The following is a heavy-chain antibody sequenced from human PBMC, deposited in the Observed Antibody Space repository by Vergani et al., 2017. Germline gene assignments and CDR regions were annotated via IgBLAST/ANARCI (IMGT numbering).Heavy chain of an antibody. Sequence: EVQLVESGGGLVKPGGSLRLSCAASGFTFSSYSMNWVRQAPGKGLEWVSSISSSSSYIYYADSVKGRVTISRDNAKNSLYLQMNSLRAEDTAVYYCARLKIVVVPLPNDYYMDVWGKGTTVTVSS. J-gene: IGHJ6*03. CDR2: ISSSSSYI. CDR1: GFTFSSYS. D-gene: IGHD2-2*01. CDR3: ARLKIVVVPLPNDYYMDV. V-gene: IGHV3-21*01.